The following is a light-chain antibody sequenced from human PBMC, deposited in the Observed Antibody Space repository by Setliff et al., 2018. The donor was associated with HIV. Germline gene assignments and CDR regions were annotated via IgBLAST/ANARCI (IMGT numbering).Light chain of an antibody. Sequence: QSALTQPASVSGSPGQSITISCTGTSSDVGGYNYVSWYQHYPGKAPKLMIYDVTKRPSGVSDRFSGSKSGNTASLTISGLQAEDEADYFCCSYVTCSTYVFGTGTKVTVL. CDR1: SSDVGGYNY. CDR3: CSYVTCSTYV. V-gene: IGLV2-23*02. J-gene: IGLJ1*01. CDR2: DVT.